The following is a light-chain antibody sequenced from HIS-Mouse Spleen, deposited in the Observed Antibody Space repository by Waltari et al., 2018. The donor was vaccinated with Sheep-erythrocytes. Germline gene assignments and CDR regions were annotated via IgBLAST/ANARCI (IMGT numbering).Light chain of an antibody. CDR3: QSYDSSLSGWV. J-gene: IGLJ3*02. CDR1: SSHIGAGYD. Sequence: QSVLTQPPSVSGAPGQRVTISCTGSSSHIGAGYDVHWYQQLPGPAPKLPIYGNSNRPSGVPDRFSGSKSGTSASLAITGLQAEDEADYYCQSYDSSLSGWVFGGGTKLTVL. CDR2: GNS. V-gene: IGLV1-40*01.